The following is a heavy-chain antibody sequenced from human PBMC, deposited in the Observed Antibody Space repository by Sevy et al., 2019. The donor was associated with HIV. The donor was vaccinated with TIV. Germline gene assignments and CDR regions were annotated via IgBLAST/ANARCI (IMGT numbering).Heavy chain of an antibody. D-gene: IGHD5-12*01. CDR1: GESVSSSY. CDR3: ASGRSPKRLPLFYHGYDHMTANFFDY. V-gene: IGHV4-34*01. J-gene: IGHJ4*01. CDR2: VDHSGGT. Sequence: SETLSLTCAVYGESVSSSYWTWIRQPPGGGLDWVGEVDHSGGTSYNPSLKSRATVSLDTSKRQFSLKLNSVTAADTAVYFCASGRSPKRLPLFYHGYDHMTANFFDYWDQGALVTVSS.